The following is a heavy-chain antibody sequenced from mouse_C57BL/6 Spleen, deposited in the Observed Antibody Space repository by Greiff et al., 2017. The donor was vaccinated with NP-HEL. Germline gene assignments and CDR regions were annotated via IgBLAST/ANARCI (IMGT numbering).Heavy chain of an antibody. CDR2: INPSSGYT. D-gene: IGHD2-1*01. J-gene: IGHJ3*01. CDR1: GYTFTSYW. CDR3: ARPDYGNYVGFAY. V-gene: IGHV1-7*01. Sequence: QVQLQQSGAELAKPGASVKLSCKASGYTFTSYWMHWVKQRPGQGLEWIGYINPSSGYTKYNQKFKDKATLTADKSSSTAYMQLSSLTYVDSAVYYCARPDYGNYVGFAYWGQGTLLTVSS.